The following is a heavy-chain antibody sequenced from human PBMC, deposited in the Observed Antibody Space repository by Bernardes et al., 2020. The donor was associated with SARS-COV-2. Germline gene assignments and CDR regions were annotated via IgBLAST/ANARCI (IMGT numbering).Heavy chain of an antibody. D-gene: IGHD2-2*01. CDR1: GFTFSSYA. J-gene: IGHJ4*02. Sequence: VGSLRLSCAASGFTFSSYAMSWVRQAPGKGLEWVSAISGSGGSTYYADSVKGRFTISRDNAKNSLYLQMNSLRAEDTAVYYCARGGRRYCSSTSCLLFDYWGQGTLVTVSS. CDR2: ISGSGGST. CDR3: ARGGRRYCSSTSCLLFDY. V-gene: IGHV3-23*01.